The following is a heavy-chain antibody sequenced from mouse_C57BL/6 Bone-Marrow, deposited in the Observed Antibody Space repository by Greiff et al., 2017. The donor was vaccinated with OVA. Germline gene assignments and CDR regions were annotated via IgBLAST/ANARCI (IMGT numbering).Heavy chain of an antibody. CDR2: IDPNSGGT. CDR1: GYTFTSYW. V-gene: IGHV1-72*01. J-gene: IGHJ4*01. D-gene: IGHD2-4*01. Sequence: QVQLQQSGAELVKPGASVKLSCKASGYTFTSYWMHWVKQRPGRGLEWIGRIDPNSGGTKYNEKFKSKATLTVDKPSSTAYMQLSSLTSEDSAVYYCARPVYYDYDEGYAMDYWGQGTSVTVSS. CDR3: ARPVYYDYDEGYAMDY.